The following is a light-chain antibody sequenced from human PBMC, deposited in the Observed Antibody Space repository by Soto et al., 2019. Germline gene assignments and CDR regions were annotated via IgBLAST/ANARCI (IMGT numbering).Light chain of an antibody. J-gene: IGKJ5*01. CDR2: GAS. V-gene: IGKV3-20*01. CDR3: QQYGNSPNT. Sequence: EIVLTQSPAALSLSPGERATLSCRASQSVNNNYVAWYQQKPGQAPRLLIYGASSRATGIPDRVSGSGSGTDFTLTINRLEPEDFAVYYCQQYGNSPNTFGQGTRLEIK. CDR1: QSVNNNY.